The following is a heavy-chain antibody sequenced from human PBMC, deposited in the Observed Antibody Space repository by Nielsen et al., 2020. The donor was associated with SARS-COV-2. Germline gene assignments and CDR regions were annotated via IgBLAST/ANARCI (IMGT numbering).Heavy chain of an antibody. D-gene: IGHD1-26*01. V-gene: IGHV3-30*12. CDR3: SREGDSPHLDV. J-gene: IGHJ4*02. CDR2: ISYDGSFD. CDR1: GFRFRGYG. Sequence: GESLKISCATSGFRFRGYGMHWVRQAPSKGLEWVAVISYDGSFDKYGGAVKGRFTISRDNSKNTLYLQMDNLRVEDTAVYYCSREGDSPHLDVWGQGALVTVSS.